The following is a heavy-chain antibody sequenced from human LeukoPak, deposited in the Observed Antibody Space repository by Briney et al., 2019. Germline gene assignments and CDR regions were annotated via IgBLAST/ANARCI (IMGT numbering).Heavy chain of an antibody. CDR2: ISSSSSYI. CDR3: ARDDILTGWYFDL. V-gene: IGHV3-21*01. CDR1: GFTFSSYS. D-gene: IGHD3-9*01. Sequence: GGSLRLSCAASGFTFSSYSMNWVRQAPGKGLEWVSSISSSSSYIYYADSGKGRFTISRDNAKNSLYLQMNSLRAEDTAVYYCARDDILTGWYFDLWGRGTLVTVSS. J-gene: IGHJ2*01.